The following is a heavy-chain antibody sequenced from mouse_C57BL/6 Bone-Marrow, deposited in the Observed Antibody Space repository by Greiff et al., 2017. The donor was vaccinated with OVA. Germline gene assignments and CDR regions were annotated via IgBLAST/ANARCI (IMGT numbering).Heavy chain of an antibody. CDR3: ARPHYDYDGNYCDY. Sequence: VQLQQSGPVLVKPGASVKMSCKASGYTFTDYYMNWVKQSHGKSLEWIGVINPYNGGTSYNQKFKGKATLTVDKSSSTAYMELNSLTSEDSAVYYCARPHYDYDGNYCDYWGQGTTLTVSS. V-gene: IGHV1-19*01. CDR2: INPYNGGT. J-gene: IGHJ2*01. D-gene: IGHD2-4*01. CDR1: GYTFTDYY.